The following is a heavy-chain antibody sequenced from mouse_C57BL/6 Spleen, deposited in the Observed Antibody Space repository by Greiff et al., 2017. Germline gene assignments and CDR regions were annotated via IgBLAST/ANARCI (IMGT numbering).Heavy chain of an antibody. Sequence: VQLQQPGAELVKPGASVKLSCKASGYTFTSYWMHWVKQRPGQGLEWIGMIHPNSGSTNYNEKFKSKDTLTVDKSSSTAYMQLSSLTSEDSAVYYCARSDYGSTMDYWGQGTSVTVSS. CDR2: IHPNSGST. CDR1: GYTFTSYW. CDR3: ARSDYGSTMDY. D-gene: IGHD1-1*01. V-gene: IGHV1-64*01. J-gene: IGHJ4*01.